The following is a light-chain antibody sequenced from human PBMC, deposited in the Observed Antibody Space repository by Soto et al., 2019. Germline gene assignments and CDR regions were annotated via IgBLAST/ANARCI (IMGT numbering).Light chain of an antibody. J-gene: IGKJ1*01. Sequence: DIQMTQSPSSLSASVGDRVTITCRASQSISSYLNWYQQKPGKAPKLLIYAASSLQSGVPSRFSGSGSGTDFTLTISSLQPGDFATYYCQQYSTYWTFGQGTKVDIK. CDR2: AAS. CDR3: QQYSTYWT. V-gene: IGKV1-39*01. CDR1: QSISSY.